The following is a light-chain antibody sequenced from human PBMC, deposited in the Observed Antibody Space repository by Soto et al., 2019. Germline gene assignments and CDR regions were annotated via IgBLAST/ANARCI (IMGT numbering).Light chain of an antibody. CDR1: SSDVGGYNY. Sequence: QSVLTQPPSASGSPGQSVTISCTGTSSDVGGYNYVSWYQQHPGKAPKLMIYEVSKRPSGVPDRFSGSKSGNTASLTVSGLQEEDEADYYCSSYAGGHSPVVFGGGTKLTVL. CDR2: EVS. V-gene: IGLV2-8*01. CDR3: SSYAGGHSPVV. J-gene: IGLJ2*01.